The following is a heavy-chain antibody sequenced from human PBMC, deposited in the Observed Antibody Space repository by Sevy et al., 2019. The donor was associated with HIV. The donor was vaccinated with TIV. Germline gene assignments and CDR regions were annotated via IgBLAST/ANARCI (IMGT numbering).Heavy chain of an antibody. V-gene: IGHV4-31*03. Sequence: SETLSLTCTVSGGSISSGGYYWSWIRQHPGKGLEWIGYIYYSGSTCYNPSLKSRVTISVDTSKNQFSLKLSSVTAADTAVYYCAIGRAPGSRTPFDYWGQGTLVTVSS. CDR2: IYYSGST. J-gene: IGHJ4*02. CDR1: GGSISSGGYY. D-gene: IGHD2-15*01. CDR3: AIGRAPGSRTPFDY.